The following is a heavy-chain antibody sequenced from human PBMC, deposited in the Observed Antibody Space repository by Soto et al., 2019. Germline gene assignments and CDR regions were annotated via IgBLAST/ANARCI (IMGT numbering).Heavy chain of an antibody. CDR1: GGTFSSYA. D-gene: IGHD3-3*01. J-gene: IGHJ3*02. Sequence: QVQLVQSGAEVKKPGSSVRLSCKASGGTFSSYAIGWVRQAPGEGLEWMGGFIPVFRAANYPQKFQDRVTISALESTSTAYLELSSLRHEDTAVYYCARGFLERRFDFWSGYHTPLDAFEIWGQGTMVTVSS. V-gene: IGHV1-69*12. CDR3: ARGFLERRFDFWSGYHTPLDAFEI. CDR2: FIPVFRAA.